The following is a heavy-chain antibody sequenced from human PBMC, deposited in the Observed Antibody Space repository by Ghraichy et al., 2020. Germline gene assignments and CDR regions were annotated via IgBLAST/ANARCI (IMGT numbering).Heavy chain of an antibody. D-gene: IGHD4-17*01. V-gene: IGHV3-74*01. J-gene: IGHJ5*02. CDR1: GFTFSTYW. CDR2: IKFDGSDT. CDR3: AGETLVTTRFDP. Sequence: GGSLRLSCAASGFTFSTYWMHWVRQAPGKGLVWVSRIKFDGSDTSYADSVRGRFTISRDNAKNTLYLQMNSLRVEDTAVYYCAGETLVTTRFDPWGQGTLVSVSS.